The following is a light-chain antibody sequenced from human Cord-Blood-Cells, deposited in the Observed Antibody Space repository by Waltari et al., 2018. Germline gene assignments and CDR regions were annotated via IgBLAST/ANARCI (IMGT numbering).Light chain of an antibody. V-gene: IGLV2-14*01. J-gene: IGLJ2*01. Sequence: QSALTQPASVSGSPGQSITLSCTGTSSDVGGYNYVSWYQQHPGKAPKLMIYDVSNRTSGVSNPFSGSKSGNTASLTISGLQAEDEADYYCSSYTSSSTYVVFGGGTKLTVL. CDR3: SSYTSSSTYVV. CDR1: SSDVGGYNY. CDR2: DVS.